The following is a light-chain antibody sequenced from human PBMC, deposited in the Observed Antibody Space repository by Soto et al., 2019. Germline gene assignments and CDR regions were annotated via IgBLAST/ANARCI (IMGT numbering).Light chain of an antibody. CDR2: AAS. CDR3: QKYTYVHA. J-gene: IGKJ4*01. CDR1: QGISNY. V-gene: IGKV1-27*01. Sequence: DIQMTQSPSSLSASVGDRVTITCRASQGISNYLAWYKQIPGKVPKLLISAASTLQPGVPSRFRGSGSGTDFTLTISSLQPEDVATSYCQKYTYVHAFGGGTKVVIK.